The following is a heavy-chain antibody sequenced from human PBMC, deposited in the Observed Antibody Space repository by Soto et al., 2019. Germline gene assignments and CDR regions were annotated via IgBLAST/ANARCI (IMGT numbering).Heavy chain of an antibody. V-gene: IGHV4-30-2*01. Sequence: SETLSLTCAVSGVSISSGGYSWSWIRQPPGKGLEWIGYIYHSGSTYYNSSLKSRVTISVDRSKNQFSLKLSSVTAADTAVYYCARVPGPWGQGTLVTVSS. CDR2: IYHSGST. CDR1: GVSISSGGYS. CDR3: ARVPGP. J-gene: IGHJ5*02.